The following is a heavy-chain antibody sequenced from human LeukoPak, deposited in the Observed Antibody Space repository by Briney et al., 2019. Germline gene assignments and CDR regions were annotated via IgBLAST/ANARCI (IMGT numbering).Heavy chain of an antibody. D-gene: IGHD3-10*01. CDR1: GYTFTGYY. V-gene: IGHV1-2*02. CDR3: ARTYYHRSGSYRDWDPSSYSYYYMDV. J-gene: IGHJ6*03. CDR2: INPNSGGT. Sequence: GASVKVSCKASGYTFTGYYMHWVRQAPGQGLEWMGWINPNSGGTNYAQKFQGRVTMTRDTSITTVYMELSRLRSDDSAVYYCARTYYHRSGSYRDWDPSSYSYYYMDVWGKGTTVIVSS.